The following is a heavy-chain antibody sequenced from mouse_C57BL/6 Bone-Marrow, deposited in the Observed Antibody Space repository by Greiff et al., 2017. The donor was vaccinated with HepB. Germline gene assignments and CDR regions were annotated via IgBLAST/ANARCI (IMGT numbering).Heavy chain of an antibody. D-gene: IGHD1-1*01. CDR2: IYPGGGYT. Sequence: VQLQQSGAELVRPGTSVKMSCTASGSTFTNSWIGWAKQRPGHGLEWIGDIYPGGGYTNYNEKFKGKATLTADKSSSTAYMPVSSLTSEDSAIYYSATLYGTPFAYWGQGTLVTVSA. CDR1: GSTFTNSW. J-gene: IGHJ3*01. CDR3: ATLYGTPFAY. V-gene: IGHV1-63*01.